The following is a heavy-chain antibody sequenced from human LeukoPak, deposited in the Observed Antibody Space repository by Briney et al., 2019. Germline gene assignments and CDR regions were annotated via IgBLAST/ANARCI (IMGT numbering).Heavy chain of an antibody. CDR1: GYTFTSYA. D-gene: IGHD3-3*01. CDR2: INTNTGNP. J-gene: IGHJ3*02. V-gene: IGHV7-4-1*02. Sequence: ASVKVSCKASGYTFTSYAMNWVRQAPGQGLEWMGWINTNTGNPTYAQGFTGRFVFSLDTSVSTAYLQISSLKAEDTAVYYCARDLPYSYDXWSGAAHAFDIWGQGTMVTVSS. CDR3: ARDLPYSYDXWSGAAHAFDI.